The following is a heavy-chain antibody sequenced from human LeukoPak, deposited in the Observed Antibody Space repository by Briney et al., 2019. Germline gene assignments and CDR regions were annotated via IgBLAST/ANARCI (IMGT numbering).Heavy chain of an antibody. V-gene: IGHV1-69*05. Sequence: SVKVSCKAAGGTFISYAISWVRQAPGQGLEWMGGIIPILGTSTYAQKFQLSVTITTDESTSTAYMELSSLRSEDTAVYYCARGYCSSTSCYSFDYWGQGTLVTVSS. D-gene: IGHD2-2*01. CDR2: IIPILGTS. CDR3: ARGYCSSTSCYSFDY. CDR1: GGTFISYA. J-gene: IGHJ4*02.